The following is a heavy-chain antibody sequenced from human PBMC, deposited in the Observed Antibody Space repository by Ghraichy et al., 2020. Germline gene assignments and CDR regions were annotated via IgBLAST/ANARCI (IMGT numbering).Heavy chain of an antibody. CDR3: AKDDPQWLVPFDY. CDR2: ISGSVGST. CDR1: GFTFSSYA. D-gene: IGHD6-19*01. V-gene: IGHV3-23*01. Sequence: GGSLRLSCAASGFTFSSYAMSWVRQAPGKGLEWVSAISGSVGSTYYADSVKGRFTISRNNSKNTLYLQMNSLRAEDTAVYYCAKDDPQWLVPFDYWGQGTLVTVSS. J-gene: IGHJ4*02.